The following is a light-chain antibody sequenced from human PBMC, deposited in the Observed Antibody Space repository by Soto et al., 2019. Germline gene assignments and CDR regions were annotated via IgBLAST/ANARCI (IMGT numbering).Light chain of an antibody. Sequence: DIQMTHSPSSVSASVLNRVTITCRASQGINRWLAWYQQKLGKAPKLLIYKASTLESGVPSRFSGSGSGTEFTLTISSLQADDFAIYYCQQYNGYRLAFGGGTKVDIK. CDR3: QQYNGYRLA. V-gene: IGKV1-5*03. CDR2: KAS. CDR1: QGINRW. J-gene: IGKJ4*01.